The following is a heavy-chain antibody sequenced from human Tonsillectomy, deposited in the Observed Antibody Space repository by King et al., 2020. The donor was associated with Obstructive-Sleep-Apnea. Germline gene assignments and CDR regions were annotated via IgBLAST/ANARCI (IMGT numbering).Heavy chain of an antibody. Sequence: VQLVESGGGLVQPGGSLRLSCAASGFTFSSYSMNWVRQAPGKGLEWVSYISSSSSTIYYADSVKGRFTISRDNAKNSLYLQMNSLRAEDTAVYYCARDQVYYYDSSGYYKRGFDYWGQGTLVTVSS. V-gene: IGHV3-48*01. D-gene: IGHD3-22*01. CDR2: ISSSSSTI. J-gene: IGHJ4*02. CDR3: ARDQVYYYDSSGYYKRGFDY. CDR1: GFTFSSYS.